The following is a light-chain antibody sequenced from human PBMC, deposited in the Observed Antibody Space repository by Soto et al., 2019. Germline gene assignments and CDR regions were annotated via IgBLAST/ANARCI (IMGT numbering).Light chain of an antibody. CDR3: NSYTSSTTRV. V-gene: IGLV2-14*01. CDR1: SSDVGDYNY. J-gene: IGLJ3*02. CDR2: EVT. Sequence: QSALTQPASVSGSPGQSITISCTGSSSDVGDYNYVSWYQQHPGKAPKLLIYEVTNRPSGVSNRFSGSKSGNTASLTISGLQAEDEADYYCNSYTSSTTRVFGGGTKLTVL.